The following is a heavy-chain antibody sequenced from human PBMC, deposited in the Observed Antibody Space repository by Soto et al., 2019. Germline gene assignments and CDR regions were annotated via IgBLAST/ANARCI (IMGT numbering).Heavy chain of an antibody. CDR2: INPNSGGT. D-gene: IGHD6-13*01. J-gene: IGHJ6*02. V-gene: IGHV1-2*02. CDR3: ASRKQQPTGADYYYGMDV. CDR1: GYTFTSYG. Sequence: QVQLVQSGAEVKKPGASVKVSCKASGYTFTSYGISWVRQAPGQGLEWMGWINPNSGGTNYAQKFQGRVTMTRDTSISTAYMELSRLRSDDTAVYYCASRKQQPTGADYYYGMDVWGQGTTVTVSS.